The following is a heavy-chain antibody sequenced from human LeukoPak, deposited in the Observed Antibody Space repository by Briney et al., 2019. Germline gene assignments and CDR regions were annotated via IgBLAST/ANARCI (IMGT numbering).Heavy chain of an antibody. CDR3: AKDSVLLWFGESDAFDI. J-gene: IGHJ3*02. D-gene: IGHD3-10*01. V-gene: IGHV3-23*01. CDR1: GFAFSSYA. CDR2: ISGSGGST. Sequence: GGSLRLSWAASGFAFSSYAISWVRQAPGKGVEGVSAISGSGGSTYYADSVKGRFTIYRDNYKNTLYLQMNSLRDEDTAVYYCAKDSVLLWFGESDAFDIWGQGTMVTVSS.